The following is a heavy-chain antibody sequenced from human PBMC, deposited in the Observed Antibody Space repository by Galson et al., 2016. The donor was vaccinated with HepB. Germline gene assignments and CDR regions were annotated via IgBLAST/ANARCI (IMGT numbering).Heavy chain of an antibody. J-gene: IGHJ4*02. CDR3: AREKEGCRGGSCYSDFDY. V-gene: IGHV3-33*01. CDR1: GFTFSRHG. D-gene: IGHD2-15*01. CDR2: IWFDGSNQ. Sequence: SLRLSCAASGFTFSRHGMHWVRQAPGKGLEWVALIWFDGSNQYYTDSVKGRFTISRDNSKSTLNLQMDSLRVEDTAVYYCAREKEGCRGGSCYSDFDYWGQGTLVTVSS.